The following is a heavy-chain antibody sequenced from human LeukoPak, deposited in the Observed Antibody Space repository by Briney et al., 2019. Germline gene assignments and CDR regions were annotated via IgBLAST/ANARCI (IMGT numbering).Heavy chain of an antibody. CDR3: AKDWDFDY. Sequence: GGSLRLSCAASGLTFSSYAMSWVRQAPGKGLEWVSAISGSGDSTYYADSVKGRFTISRDIYKNTLYLQMNSLRAEDTAVYYCAKDWDFDYWGQGTLVTVSS. D-gene: IGHD3-16*01. CDR1: GLTFSSYA. V-gene: IGHV3-23*01. J-gene: IGHJ4*02. CDR2: ISGSGDST.